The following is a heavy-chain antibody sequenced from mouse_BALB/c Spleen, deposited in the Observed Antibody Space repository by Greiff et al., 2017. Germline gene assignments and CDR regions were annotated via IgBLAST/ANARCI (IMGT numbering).Heavy chain of an antibody. CDR2: INPSTGYT. V-gene: IGHV1-7*01. D-gene: IGHD1-2*01. Sequence: QVQLQQSGAELAKPGASVKMSCKASGYTFTSYWMHWVKQRPGQGLEWIGYINPSTGYTEYNQKFKNKATLTADKSSSTAYMQLSSLTSEDSAVYYCAREGVITTAYYFDYWGQGTTLTVSS. J-gene: IGHJ2*01. CDR1: GYTFTSYW. CDR3: AREGVITTAYYFDY.